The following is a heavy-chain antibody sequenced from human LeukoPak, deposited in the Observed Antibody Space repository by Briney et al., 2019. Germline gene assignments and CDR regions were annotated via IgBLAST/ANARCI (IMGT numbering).Heavy chain of an antibody. J-gene: IGHJ3*02. V-gene: IGHV4-31*03. D-gene: IGHD3-10*01. Sequence: PSETLSLTCTVSGGSISSGGYYWSWVRQHPGRGLEWIGYIYYSGSTYYNPSLKSRVTISVDTSKNQFSLKLSSVTAADTAVYYCARDYGSGDGTDAFDIWGQGTMVTVSS. CDR2: IYYSGST. CDR3: ARDYGSGDGTDAFDI. CDR1: GGSISSGGYY.